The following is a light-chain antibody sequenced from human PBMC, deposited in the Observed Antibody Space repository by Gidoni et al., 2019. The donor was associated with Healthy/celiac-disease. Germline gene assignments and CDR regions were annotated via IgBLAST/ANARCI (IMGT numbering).Light chain of an antibody. CDR3: QQSYSTLLT. V-gene: IGKV1-39*01. Sequence: DIQMTQSPSSLSASVGDRVTTPCRASQSISGYLNWYQQKPGKAPKLLIYAASSLQSGVPSRFSGSGSGTDFTLTISSLQPEDFATYYCQQSYSTLLTFXGXTKVEIK. CDR2: AAS. J-gene: IGKJ4*01. CDR1: QSISGY.